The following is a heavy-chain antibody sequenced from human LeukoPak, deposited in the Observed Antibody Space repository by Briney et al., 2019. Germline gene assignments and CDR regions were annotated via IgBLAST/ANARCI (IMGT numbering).Heavy chain of an antibody. CDR2: MNPNSGNT. V-gene: IGHV1-8*01. CDR1: GYTFTSYD. D-gene: IGHD3-22*01. J-gene: IGHJ4*02. Sequence: ASVKASCKASGYTFTSYDINWVRQAPGQGLEWMGWMNPNSGNTGYAQKFQGRVTMTRNTSISTAYMELSSLRSEDTAVYYCARYHSSSWYGYYYDSSGCDYWGQGTLVTVSS. CDR3: ARYHSSSWYGYYYDSSGCDY.